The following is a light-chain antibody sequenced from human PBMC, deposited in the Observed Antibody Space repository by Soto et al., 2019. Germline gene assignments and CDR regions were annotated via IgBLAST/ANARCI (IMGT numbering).Light chain of an antibody. V-gene: IGKV1-5*01. CDR2: DAS. J-gene: IGKJ1*01. Sequence: DLQMTQSPSTLSASVGDRVTITCRASQSISSWLAWYQQKPGKAPKLLIYDASSLESGVPSRFSGSGSGTEFTLTISSLRPDDFATYYCQQYNSYSRTFGQGTKVEIK. CDR3: QQYNSYSRT. CDR1: QSISSW.